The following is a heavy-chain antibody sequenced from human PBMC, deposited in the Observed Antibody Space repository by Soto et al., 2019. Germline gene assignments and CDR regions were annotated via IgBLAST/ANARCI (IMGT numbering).Heavy chain of an antibody. D-gene: IGHD2-2*01. CDR3: ARQMSQPYVTNDAFDI. J-gene: IGHJ3*02. Sequence: GESLKISCKGSGYSFTSYWIGWVRQMPGKGLEWMGIIYPGDSDTRYSPSFQGQVTISADKSISTAYLQWSSLKASDTAMYYCARQMSQPYVTNDAFDIWGQGTMVTVSS. V-gene: IGHV5-51*01. CDR1: GYSFTSYW. CDR2: IYPGDSDT.